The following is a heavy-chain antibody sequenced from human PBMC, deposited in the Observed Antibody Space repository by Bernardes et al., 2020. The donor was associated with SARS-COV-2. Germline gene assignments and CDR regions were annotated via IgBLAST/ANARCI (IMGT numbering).Heavy chain of an antibody. V-gene: IGHV4-39*01. J-gene: IGHJ6*02. Sequence: SETLSLTCTVSGGSISSSDYYRGWIRQTPGKGLEWIGVAFYSGNTYYNPSLKSRVTISVDTSKNQFSLKLNSVTAADTAVYFCARQELHPLGYFYGFDVWGLGTAVTVSS. CDR1: GGSISSSDYY. D-gene: IGHD1-26*01. CDR2: AFYSGNT. CDR3: ARQELHPLGYFYGFDV.